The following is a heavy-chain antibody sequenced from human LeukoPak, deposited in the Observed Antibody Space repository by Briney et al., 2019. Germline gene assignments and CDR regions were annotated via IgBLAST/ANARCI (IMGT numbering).Heavy chain of an antibody. J-gene: IGHJ6*03. Sequence: KPSETLSLTCTVSGYSISSGYYWGWIRQPPGKGLEWIGSIYHSGSTYYNPSLKSRVTISVDTSKNQFSLKLSSVTAADTAVYYCARDDAGGWYYYYYMDVWGKGTTVTVSS. CDR3: ARDDAGGWYYYYYMDV. CDR2: IYHSGST. D-gene: IGHD3-16*01. CDR1: GYSISSGYY. V-gene: IGHV4-38-2*02.